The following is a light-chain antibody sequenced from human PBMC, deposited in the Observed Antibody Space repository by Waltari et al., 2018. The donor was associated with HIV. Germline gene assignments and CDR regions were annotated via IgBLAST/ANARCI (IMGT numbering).Light chain of an antibody. J-gene: IGLJ2*01. CDR1: SSDVGAYNY. Sequence: QSALTQPPSASGSPGQSVPISCPGTSSDVGAYNYVSWFQPHPGKAPKLKIYDVTTRHSGVPDRFSRSKPGNTASRTVSGLQAEVEADYYCASQAGSKDVFGGGTRLTVL. V-gene: IGLV2-8*01. CDR2: DVT. CDR3: ASQAGSKDV.